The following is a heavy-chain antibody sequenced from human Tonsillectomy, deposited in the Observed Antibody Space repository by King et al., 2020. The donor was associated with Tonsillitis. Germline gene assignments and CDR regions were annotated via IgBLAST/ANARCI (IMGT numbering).Heavy chain of an antibody. Sequence: EVQLVQSGAEVKKPGESLKISCKGSGYSFTRNWIGWVCQMPGKGLEWMGIIYPGDSDTRYSPSFQGQVTISADKSISTAYLQWSSLKASDTAMYYCARLGTLVRGVIDYYYGMDVWGQGTTVTVSS. J-gene: IGHJ6*02. CDR3: ARLGTLVRGVIDYYYGMDV. CDR1: GYSFTRNW. CDR2: IYPGDSDT. D-gene: IGHD3-10*01. V-gene: IGHV5-51*01.